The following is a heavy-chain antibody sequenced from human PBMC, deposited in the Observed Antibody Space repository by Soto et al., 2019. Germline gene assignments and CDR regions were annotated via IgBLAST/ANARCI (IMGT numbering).Heavy chain of an antibody. CDR1: GDTFGSYA. CDR3: ARERSRYDRSGYYRPDY. J-gene: IGHJ4*02. D-gene: IGHD3-22*01. CDR2: IIPILGTP. V-gene: IGHV1-69*10. Sequence: AAVKVSCKTSGDTFGSYAISWVRQAPGQGREWMGGIIPILGTPSYAQKFQGRVTITADKSTSTAYMEPSSLRSEDTAVYYCARERSRYDRSGYYRPDYWGQGTLVTVSS.